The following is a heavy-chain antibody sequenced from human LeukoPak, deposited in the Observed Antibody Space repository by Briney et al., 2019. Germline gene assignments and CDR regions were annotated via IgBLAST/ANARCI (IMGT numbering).Heavy chain of an antibody. CDR2: MYYSGST. V-gene: IGHV4-39*01. Sequence: SETLSLTCSVSGEAITGSSYYWGWIRQPPGKRLEWIGSMYYSGSTYSNPSLKSRVTMSADTSKNQFSLKLSSVSAADTAVYYCARQYYDNTGYYYFDYWGQGTLVTVSS. CDR3: ARQYYDNTGYYYFDY. CDR1: GEAITGSSYY. J-gene: IGHJ4*02. D-gene: IGHD3-22*01.